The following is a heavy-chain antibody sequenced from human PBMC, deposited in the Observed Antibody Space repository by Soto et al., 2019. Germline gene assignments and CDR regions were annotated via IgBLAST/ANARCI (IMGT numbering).Heavy chain of an antibody. J-gene: IGHJ3*01. D-gene: IGHD3-3*01. Sequence: EMQLVEFGGALVKPGGSLRLSCAASGFTFSNYAMNWVRQAPGKGLEWVSSISSGSSFISYADSVKGRFTISRDNANKSLHLEMNSRRVEDTALYYCAREGVPKYDYWRGDASDLWGHGTMVTVSS. V-gene: IGHV3-21*01. CDR2: ISSGSSFI. CDR3: AREGVPKYDYWRGDASDL. CDR1: GFTFSNYA.